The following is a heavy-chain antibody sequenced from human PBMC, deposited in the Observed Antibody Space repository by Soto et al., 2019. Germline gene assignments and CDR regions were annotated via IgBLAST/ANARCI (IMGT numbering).Heavy chain of an antibody. CDR2: IIAVFGTA. J-gene: IGHJ6*02. CDR1: GGSLTNYG. D-gene: IGHD1-26*01. V-gene: IGHV1-69*12. CDR3: ARGDATKLGVSIYYGMDV. Sequence: QVQLVQSGAEVKKPGTSVKVSCKASGGSLTNYGVSWVRQAPGQGLEWMGGIIAVFGTANYAQKFQGRVTIAAEGSKSTVFIDLRRLRSADTAVYYCARGDATKLGVSIYYGMDVGGQGPTVTVSS.